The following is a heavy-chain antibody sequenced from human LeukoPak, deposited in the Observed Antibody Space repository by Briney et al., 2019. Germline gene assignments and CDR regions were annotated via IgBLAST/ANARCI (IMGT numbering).Heavy chain of an antibody. Sequence: SETLSLTCTVSSGSVNSGGYYWTWIRQHPGKGLEWLGYIYYSGRTYYNPSLKSRITISLDTSKNQFSLNLTSVSAADTAFYFCARSSDYGDYDWGQGTLITVSS. V-gene: IGHV4-31*03. CDR2: IYYSGRT. D-gene: IGHD4-17*01. CDR3: ARSSDYGDYD. CDR1: SGSVNSGGYY. J-gene: IGHJ4*02.